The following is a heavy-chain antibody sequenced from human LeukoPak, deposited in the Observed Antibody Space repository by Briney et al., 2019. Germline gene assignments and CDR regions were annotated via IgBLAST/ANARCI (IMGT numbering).Heavy chain of an antibody. J-gene: IGHJ4*02. Sequence: GGSLRLSCAASGFTFSDYAMSWVRQAPGKGLEWLSVISGGSSGSTYYADSVKGRFTISRDNSKNTLYLQMNSLRAEDTAVYYCAKRFYYDSSGYDYWGQGTLVTVSS. CDR1: GFTFSDYA. D-gene: IGHD3-22*01. CDR3: AKRFYYDSSGYDY. V-gene: IGHV3-23*01. CDR2: ISGGSSGST.